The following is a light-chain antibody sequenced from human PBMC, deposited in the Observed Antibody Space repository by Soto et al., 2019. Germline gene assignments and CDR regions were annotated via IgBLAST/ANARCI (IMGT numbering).Light chain of an antibody. J-gene: IGKJ1*01. CDR1: QSISSY. CDR3: QQSYSTPLSLT. V-gene: IGKV1-39*01. Sequence: DIQMTQSPSSLSASVGDRVTITCRASQSISSYLNWYQQKPGKAPNLLIYAASSLQSGVPSRFSGSGSGTDFTLTISSLQPEDFATYPCQQSYSTPLSLTFGQGTKVEIK. CDR2: AAS.